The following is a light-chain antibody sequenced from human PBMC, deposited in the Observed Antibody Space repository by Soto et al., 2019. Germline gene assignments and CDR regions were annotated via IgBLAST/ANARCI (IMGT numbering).Light chain of an antibody. CDR3: QQSFSIPYT. Sequence: DIQMTQSPSSLSAFIGDRVTITCRTSHNISSHLNCYHQKPGKAPNLLIYAASSLQSGVPSGFSGSGSGTDFTLTITSLQPDDFATYYCQQSFSIPYTFGQGTKLQIK. V-gene: IGKV1-39*01. CDR2: AAS. CDR1: HNISSH. J-gene: IGKJ2*01.